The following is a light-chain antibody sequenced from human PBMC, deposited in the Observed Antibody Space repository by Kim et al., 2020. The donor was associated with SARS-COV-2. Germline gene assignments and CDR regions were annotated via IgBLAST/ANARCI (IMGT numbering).Light chain of an antibody. CDR2: GAS. CDR1: PRASSN. CDR3: QQYNNSPPT. V-gene: IGKV3-15*01. Sequence: LSPGERASLSCRASPRASSNLAWYQQKPGQAPRLLIYGASTRATGIPARFSGSGSGTEFTLTISSLQSEDFAVYYCQQYNNSPPTFGQGTKVDIK. J-gene: IGKJ1*01.